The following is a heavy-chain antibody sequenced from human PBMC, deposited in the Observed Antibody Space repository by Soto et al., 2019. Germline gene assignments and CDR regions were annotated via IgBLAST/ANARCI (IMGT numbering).Heavy chain of an antibody. D-gene: IGHD3-10*01. J-gene: IGHJ6*02. CDR1: GFIYRSYD. CDR3: TRATFGVGMDL. Sequence: LRLSCAAFGFIYRSYDMHWVRHVPGKGLEWVSSLGGAGAREYAGSVRGRFTISRDNAKNSLYLQMDSLRVGDTAVYYCTRATFGVGMDLWGQGTPVTVSS. V-gene: IGHV3-13*01. CDR2: LGGAGAR.